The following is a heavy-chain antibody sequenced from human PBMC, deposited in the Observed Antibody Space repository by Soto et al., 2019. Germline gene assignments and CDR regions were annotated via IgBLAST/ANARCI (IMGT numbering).Heavy chain of an antibody. D-gene: IGHD2-15*01. CDR3: AREVVYYFDY. J-gene: IGHJ4*02. Sequence: SETLSLTCTVSGGSISSYYWSWIRQPPGKGPEWIGYIYYSGSTNYNPSLKSRVTISVDTSKNQFSLKLSSVTAADTAVYYCAREVVYYFDYWGQGTLVTVSS. CDR2: IYYSGST. CDR1: GGSISSYY. V-gene: IGHV4-59*01.